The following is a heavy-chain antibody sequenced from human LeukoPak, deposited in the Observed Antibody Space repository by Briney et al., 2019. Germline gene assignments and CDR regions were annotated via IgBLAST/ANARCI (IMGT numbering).Heavy chain of an antibody. V-gene: IGHV4-34*01. CDR1: GGSFSGYY. J-gene: IGHJ6*02. D-gene: IGHD3-3*01. CDR2: INHSGST. CDR3: ARGSIFGTDYYYYGMDV. Sequence: SETLSLTCAVYGGSFSGYYWSWIRQPPGKGLEWIGEINHSGSTNYNPSLKSRVTISVDTSKNQFSLKLSSVTAADTAVYYCARGSIFGTDYYYYGMDVWGQGTTVTVSS.